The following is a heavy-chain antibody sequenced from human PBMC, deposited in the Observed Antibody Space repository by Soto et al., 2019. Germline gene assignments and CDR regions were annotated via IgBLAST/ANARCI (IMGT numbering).Heavy chain of an antibody. CDR3: AGWGGHDYNY. J-gene: IGHJ4*02. CDR1: GFTFTDFY. V-gene: IGHV3-7*03. D-gene: IGHD4-4*01. Sequence: EVQLVQSGGCLVQPGGSLRLSCVGSGFTFTDFYMNWVRQAPGKGLEWVANIRPDGSETNYVESVKGRFTTSRDNAKNSRFLQMNSRRADDTAVYYCAGWGGHDYNYWGQGILVTVSS. CDR2: IRPDGSET.